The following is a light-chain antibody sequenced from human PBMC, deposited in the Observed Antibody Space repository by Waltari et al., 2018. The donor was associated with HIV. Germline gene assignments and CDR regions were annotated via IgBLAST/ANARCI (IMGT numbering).Light chain of an antibody. V-gene: IGKV1-39*01. Sequence: DIQMTQSPSSLSASIGDRVTITCRTSQNIKNYLNWYQHKPGKAPKILIYTATSLQSGVSSRFSGSGSETDFTLTISRLEPEDCAVYYCQQYGSSEGFTFGPGTRVDI. CDR1: QNIKNY. CDR3: QQYGSSEGFT. CDR2: TAT. J-gene: IGKJ3*01.